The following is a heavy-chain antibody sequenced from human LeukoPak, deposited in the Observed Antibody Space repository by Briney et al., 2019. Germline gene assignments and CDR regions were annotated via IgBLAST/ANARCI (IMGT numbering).Heavy chain of an antibody. V-gene: IGHV3-23*01. Sequence: GGSLRLSCAASGFTFSNSGMSWVRQAPGKGLEWVSAISGSGGSIYYADSVKGRFTISRDNPRNTLYLQMNSLRAEDTAVFYCAKDGGWPRIFDYWGQGTLVTVSS. J-gene: IGHJ4*02. D-gene: IGHD6-19*01. CDR3: AKDGGWPRIFDY. CDR1: GFTFSNSG. CDR2: ISGSGGSI.